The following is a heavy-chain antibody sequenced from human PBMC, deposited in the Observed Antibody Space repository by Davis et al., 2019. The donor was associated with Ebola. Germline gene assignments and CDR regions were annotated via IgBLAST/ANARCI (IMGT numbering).Heavy chain of an antibody. Sequence: GGSLRLSCAASGFTFSSYAMTWVRQAPGKGLEWVSAISGSGGSTYYADSVKGRFTISRDNSKKTLYLQMNSLRAEDTAVYYCAREETYSGTYYIDYWGQGTLVTVSS. CDR3: AREETYSGTYYIDY. CDR2: ISGSGGST. V-gene: IGHV3-23*01. J-gene: IGHJ4*02. CDR1: GFTFSSYA. D-gene: IGHD1-26*01.